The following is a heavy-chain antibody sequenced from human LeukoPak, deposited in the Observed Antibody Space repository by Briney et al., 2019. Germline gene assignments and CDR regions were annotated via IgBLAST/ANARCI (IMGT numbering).Heavy chain of an antibody. Sequence: ASVKVSCKASRYTFTGYYMHWVRQAPGQGLEWMGWINPNSGGTNYAQKFQGRVTMTRDTSISTAYMELSRLRSDDTAVYYCATPERGYSGYDFGSWGQGTLVTVSS. V-gene: IGHV1-2*02. CDR2: INPNSGGT. D-gene: IGHD5-12*01. CDR1: RYTFTGYY. J-gene: IGHJ4*02. CDR3: ATPERGYSGYDFGS.